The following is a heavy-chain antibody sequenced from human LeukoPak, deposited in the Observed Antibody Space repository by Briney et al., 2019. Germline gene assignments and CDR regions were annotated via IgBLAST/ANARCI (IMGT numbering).Heavy chain of an antibody. D-gene: IGHD4-11*01. CDR2: FDPEDGET. Sequence: GASVKVSCKVSGYTLTDLSMHWVRQAPGKGLEWMGGFDPEDGETIYAQKFQGRVTMTEDTSTGTAYMELSSLRSEDTTVYYCATHYSSYYYYYYMDVWGKGTTVTVSS. V-gene: IGHV1-24*01. J-gene: IGHJ6*03. CDR3: ATHYSSYYYYYYMDV. CDR1: GYTLTDLS.